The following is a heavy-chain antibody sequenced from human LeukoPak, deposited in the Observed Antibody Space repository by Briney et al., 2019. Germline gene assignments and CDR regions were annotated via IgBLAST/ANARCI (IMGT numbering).Heavy chain of an antibody. J-gene: IGHJ4*02. CDR2: IRYDGSNK. D-gene: IGHD1-26*01. CDR1: GFTFSSYG. CDR3: ARGPFRVGTTIGFDY. Sequence: GGSLRLSCAASGFTFSSYGMHWVRQAPGKGLEWVAFIRYDGSNKYYADFVKGRFTISRDNSKNTLYLQMNTLRAEDTAMYYCARGPFRVGTTIGFDYWGQGTLVTVSS. V-gene: IGHV3-30*02.